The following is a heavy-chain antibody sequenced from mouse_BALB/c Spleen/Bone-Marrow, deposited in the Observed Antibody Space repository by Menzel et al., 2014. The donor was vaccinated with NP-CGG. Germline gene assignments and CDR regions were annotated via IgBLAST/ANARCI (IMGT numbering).Heavy chain of an antibody. Sequence: VHVKQSGAELVKPGASVKLSCTASGFNIKDTYIHWVKQRPEQGLEWIGRIDPANGNTKYDPKFQGKATITADTSPNTAYLQLSSLTSEDTAVYYCAEITTAAYYVMDYRGQGTSVTVSS. D-gene: IGHD1-2*01. CDR2: IDPANGNT. V-gene: IGHV14-3*02. J-gene: IGHJ4*01. CDR3: AEITTAAYYVMDY. CDR1: GFNIKDTY.